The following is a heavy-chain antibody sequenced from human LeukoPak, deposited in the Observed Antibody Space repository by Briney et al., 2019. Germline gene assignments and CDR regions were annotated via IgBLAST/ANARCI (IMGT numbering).Heavy chain of an antibody. CDR3: ARDEGQQFDY. J-gene: IGHJ4*02. D-gene: IGHD6-13*01. V-gene: IGHV3-11*04. CDR1: GFTFSDYS. CDR2: ISTSGSSI. Sequence: GGSLRLSCAASGFTFSDYSMNWIRQAPGKGLEWVSYISTSGSSIYYAGSVKGRFTISRDNAKNSLYLQMNSLRADDTAVYYCARDEGQQFDYWGQGTLATVSS.